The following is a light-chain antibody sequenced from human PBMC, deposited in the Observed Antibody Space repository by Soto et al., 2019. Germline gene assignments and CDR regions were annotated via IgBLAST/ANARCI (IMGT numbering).Light chain of an antibody. Sequence: DIVMTQSPDSLAVSLGERATINCKSSQSVLYSSNNKNYLAWYQQKPGQPPKLLIYWASTRESGVPDRFSGSGSGTAFPLTISSLQAEDVAVYYCQQYYSTLSLTFGGGTKVEIK. V-gene: IGKV4-1*01. J-gene: IGKJ4*01. CDR2: WAS. CDR3: QQYYSTLSLT. CDR1: QSVLYSSNNKNY.